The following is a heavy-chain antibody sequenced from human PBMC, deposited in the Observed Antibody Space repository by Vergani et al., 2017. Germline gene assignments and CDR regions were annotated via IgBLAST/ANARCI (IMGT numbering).Heavy chain of an antibody. CDR2: VDPEDGET. CDR1: GYTFTDHY. V-gene: IGHV1-69-2*01. J-gene: IGHJ6*02. Sequence: EVQLVQSGAEVKKPGATMKISCKVSGYTFTDHYMHWVKQAPGKGLVWMGLVDPEDGETIYAEKFKGRVTIAADTSTDTAHLELSSLRSEDTAVYYCATPQTVTTSGMEVWGQGTTVIVSS. CDR3: ATPQTVTTSGMEV. D-gene: IGHD4-17*01.